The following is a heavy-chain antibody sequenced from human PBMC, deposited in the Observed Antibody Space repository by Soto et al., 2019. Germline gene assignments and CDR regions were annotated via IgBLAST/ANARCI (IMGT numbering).Heavy chain of an antibody. Sequence: DALSLTCSFSVGSISTYYWGCIRHPAGKRLEWIGRIYAGGTPDYNPSLKSRLTMSVDTTKNQFSVMLTAVIAADTAVFYCARLNPRLGGDMEYFDYWGQGTLANVSS. D-gene: IGHD1-26*01. CDR1: VGSISTYY. CDR2: IYAGGTP. CDR3: ARLNPRLGGDMEYFDY. J-gene: IGHJ4*02. V-gene: IGHV4-4*07.